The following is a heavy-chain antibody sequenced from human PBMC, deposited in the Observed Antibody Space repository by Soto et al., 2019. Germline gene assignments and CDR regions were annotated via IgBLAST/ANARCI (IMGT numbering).Heavy chain of an antibody. CDR1: GGSISSYY. D-gene: IGHD2-15*01. Sequence: ETLSLTCTVSGGSISSYYWSWIRQPAGKGLEWIGRIYTSGSTNYNPSLKSRVTMSVDTSKNQFSLKLSSVTAADTAVYYCARDLGYCSGGSCRTYNYGMDVWGQGTTVTVSS. J-gene: IGHJ6*02. V-gene: IGHV4-4*07. CDR2: IYTSGST. CDR3: ARDLGYCSGGSCRTYNYGMDV.